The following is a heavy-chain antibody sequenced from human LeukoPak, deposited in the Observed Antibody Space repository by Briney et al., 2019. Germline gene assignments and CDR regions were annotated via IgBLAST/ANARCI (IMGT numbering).Heavy chain of an antibody. CDR3: GRSGDFWSGSGAAY. Sequence: PGGSLRLSCAASGFTFSNYWMYWVRQAPGKGLVWVSQIKSDGNITNYADSVKGRFTISRDNAKNTLFLQMNSLRAEDTAVCYCGRSGDFWSGSGAAYWGQGTLVTVSS. D-gene: IGHD3-3*01. V-gene: IGHV3-74*01. CDR2: IKSDGNIT. J-gene: IGHJ4*02. CDR1: GFTFSNYW.